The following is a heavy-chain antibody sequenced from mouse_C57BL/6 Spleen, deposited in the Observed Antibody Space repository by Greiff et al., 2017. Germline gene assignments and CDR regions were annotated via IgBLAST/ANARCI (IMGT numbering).Heavy chain of an antibody. D-gene: IGHD4-1*01. V-gene: IGHV3-6*01. CDR3: ARDLDWDGGYFDY. CDR1: GYSITSGYY. CDR2: ISYDGSN. Sequence: EVKLQESGPGLVKPSQSLSLTCSVTGYSITSGYYWNWIRQFPGNKLEWMGYISYDGSNNYNPSLKNRISITRDTSKNQFFLKLNSVTTEDTATYYCARDLDWDGGYFDYWGQGTTLTVSS. J-gene: IGHJ2*01.